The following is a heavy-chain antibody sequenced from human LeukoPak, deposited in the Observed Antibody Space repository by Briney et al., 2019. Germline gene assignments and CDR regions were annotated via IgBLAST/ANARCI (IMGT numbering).Heavy chain of an antibody. J-gene: IGHJ6*03. Sequence: ASVKVSCKASGYTFTSYYMHWVRRAPGQGLEWMGIINPSGGSTSYAQKFQGRVTMTRDMSTSTVYMELSSLRSEDTAVYYCARDPGGSGYYYYYYMDVWGKGTTVTVSS. V-gene: IGHV1-46*01. CDR2: INPSGGST. D-gene: IGHD3-10*01. CDR3: ARDPGGSGYYYYYYMDV. CDR1: GYTFTSYY.